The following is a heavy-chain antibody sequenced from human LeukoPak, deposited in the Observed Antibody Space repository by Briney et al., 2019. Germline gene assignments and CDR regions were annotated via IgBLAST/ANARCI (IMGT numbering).Heavy chain of an antibody. CDR2: ISSSGSTI. V-gene: IGHV3-48*03. J-gene: IGHJ4*02. Sequence: PGGSLRLSCAASGFTFSSYEMNWVRQAPGKGLEWVSYISSSGSTIYYADSVKGRFTISRDNAKNSLYLQMNSLRDEDTAVYYCTRSGGSRYGYRALELPPTPVDWGQGTLVTVSS. CDR3: TRSGGSRYGYRALELPPTPVD. D-gene: IGHD5-18*01. CDR1: GFTFSSYE.